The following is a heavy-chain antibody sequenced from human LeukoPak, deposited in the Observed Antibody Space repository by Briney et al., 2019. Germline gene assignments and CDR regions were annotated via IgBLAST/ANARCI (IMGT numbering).Heavy chain of an antibody. V-gene: IGHV3-23*01. CDR3: AKFDYDFWRTGYY. D-gene: IGHD3-3*01. Sequence: GGSLRLSCAASGFTFSSYAMSWVRQVPGKGLEWVSAISGSGGSTYYADSVKGRFTISRDNSKNTLYLQMNSLRAEDTAVYYCAKFDYDFWRTGYYWGQGTLVTVSS. J-gene: IGHJ4*02. CDR2: ISGSGGST. CDR1: GFTFSSYA.